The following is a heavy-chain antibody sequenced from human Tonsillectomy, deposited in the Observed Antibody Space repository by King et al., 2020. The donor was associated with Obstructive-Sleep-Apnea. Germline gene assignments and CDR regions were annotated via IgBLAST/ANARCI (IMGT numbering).Heavy chain of an antibody. J-gene: IGHJ4*02. Sequence: VQLVESGGGLIQPGRSLRLSCVASGFTFDDYAMHWVRQVPGKGLEWVSGISWNSGSIGYADSVKGRFTISRDNVKNSLYLQMNSLRADDTASYYCAKAGGSGSYFRYFDYWGQGTLVTVSS. CDR1: GFTFDDYA. D-gene: IGHD3-10*01. CDR3: AKAGGSGSYFRYFDY. CDR2: ISWNSGSI. V-gene: IGHV3-9*01.